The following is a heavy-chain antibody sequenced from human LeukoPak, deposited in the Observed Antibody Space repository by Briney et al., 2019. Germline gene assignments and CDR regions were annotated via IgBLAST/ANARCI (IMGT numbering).Heavy chain of an antibody. D-gene: IGHD3-22*01. CDR3: ARDFPLVEDYYDSSGYIDY. J-gene: IGHJ4*02. V-gene: IGHV1-58*01. Sequence: ASVKVSCKASGFTFTSSAVQWVRQARGQRLEWIGWIVVGSGNTNYAQKFQERVTITRDMSTSTAYMELSSLRSEDTAVYYCARDFPLVEDYYDSSGYIDYWGQGTLVTVSS. CDR2: IVVGSGNT. CDR1: GFTFTSSA.